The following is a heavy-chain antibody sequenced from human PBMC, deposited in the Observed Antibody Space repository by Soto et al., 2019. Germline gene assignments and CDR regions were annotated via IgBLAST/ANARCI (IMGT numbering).Heavy chain of an antibody. V-gene: IGHV4-34*01. D-gene: IGHD6-6*01. CDR2: INHSGST. CDR3: SRASKGAARSTHY. CDR1: EGCLDGYY. J-gene: IGHJ4*02. Sequence: LTSAVQEGCLDGYYWTWIRQPPGKGLEWIGEINHSGSTNYNPSLKSRVTISVDTSKNQFSLKLSSVTAADTAVYYCSRASKGAARSTHYCGQALLVSVS.